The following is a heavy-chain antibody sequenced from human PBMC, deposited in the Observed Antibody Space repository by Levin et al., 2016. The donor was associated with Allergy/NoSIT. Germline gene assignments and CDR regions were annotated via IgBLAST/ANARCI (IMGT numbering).Heavy chain of an antibody. V-gene: IGHV3-30*04. CDR3: ARGFLEWLLWGPIDY. CDR1: GFTFSSYA. CDR2: ISYDGSNK. Sequence: GGSLRLSCAASGFTFSSYAMHWVRQAPGKGLEWVAVISYDGSNKYYADSVKGRFTISRDNSKNTLYLQMNSLRAEDTAVYYCARGFLEWLLWGPIDYWGQGTLVTVSS. J-gene: IGHJ4*02. D-gene: IGHD3-3*01.